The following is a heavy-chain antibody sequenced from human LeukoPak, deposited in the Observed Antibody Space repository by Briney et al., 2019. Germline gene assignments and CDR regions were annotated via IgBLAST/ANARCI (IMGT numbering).Heavy chain of an antibody. CDR3: ARAFCVGDCFVLHIYFDS. D-gene: IGHD2-21*02. CDR2: IYYSGGT. J-gene: IGHJ4*02. Sequence: PSETLSLTCTVSGGSLSSYYWSWVRQPPGKGLEWIGRIYYSGGTYYNTYLTSRVTISVDTSTNPFSLKLSSVTAADTAVYYCARAFCVGDCFVLHIYFDSWGLGTLVTVSS. CDR1: GGSLSSYY. V-gene: IGHV4-59*12.